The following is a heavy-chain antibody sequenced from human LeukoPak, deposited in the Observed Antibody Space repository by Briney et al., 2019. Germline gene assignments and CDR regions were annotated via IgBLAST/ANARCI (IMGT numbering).Heavy chain of an antibody. CDR1: GGSISGSSYY. CDR3: ARRLGSSSHFDY. Sequence: SETLSLTCTVSGGSISGSSYYWGWIRQPPGKGLEWIGTIYYSGSTYYNPSLKSRVTISVDTSKTQFSLKLSSVTAADTAVYYCARRLGSSSHFDYWGQGTLVTVSS. V-gene: IGHV4-39*01. D-gene: IGHD6-6*01. CDR2: IYYSGST. J-gene: IGHJ4*02.